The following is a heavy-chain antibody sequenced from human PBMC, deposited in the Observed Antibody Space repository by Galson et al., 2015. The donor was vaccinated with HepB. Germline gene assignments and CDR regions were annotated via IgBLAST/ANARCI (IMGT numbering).Heavy chain of an antibody. Sequence: SVKVSCKASGYTFTSYGISWVRQAPGQGPEWMGWISAYNGNTNYAQKLQGRVTMTTDTSTSTAYMELRSLRSDDTAVYYCARITEKDIVVVPAAIDVDYWGQGTLVTVSS. CDR3: ARITEKDIVVVPAAIDVDY. V-gene: IGHV1-18*01. CDR1: GYTFTSYG. D-gene: IGHD2-2*02. J-gene: IGHJ4*02. CDR2: ISAYNGNT.